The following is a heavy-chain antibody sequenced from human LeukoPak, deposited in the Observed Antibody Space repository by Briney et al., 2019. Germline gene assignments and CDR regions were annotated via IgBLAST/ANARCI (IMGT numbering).Heavy chain of an antibody. D-gene: IGHD1-26*01. CDR2: IIPILGIV. J-gene: IGHJ4*02. CDR3: ARDSIVGATRGPFDY. Sequence: SVKVSCKASGGTFSSYAINWVRQAPGQGLEWMGRIIPILGIVNYAQKFQGRVTITADKSTTTAYMELSSLRSEDTAVYYCARDSIVGATRGPFDYWGQGTLVTVSS. V-gene: IGHV1-69*04. CDR1: GGTFSSYA.